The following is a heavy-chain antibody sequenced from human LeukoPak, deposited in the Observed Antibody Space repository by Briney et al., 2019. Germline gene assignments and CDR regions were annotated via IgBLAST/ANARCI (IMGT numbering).Heavy chain of an antibody. V-gene: IGHV4-34*01. D-gene: IGHD5-12*01. J-gene: IGHJ4*02. Sequence: SETLSLTCAVYGGSISDYYWTWVRKSQGQGLEWIGEINHSGSTNYNPSLKSRVTISADTSKSQFSLKVTSVTAADTALYYCARVAHPSRNGYYLGYWGQGTLVTISS. CDR1: GGSISDYY. CDR3: ARVAHPSRNGYYLGY. CDR2: INHSGST.